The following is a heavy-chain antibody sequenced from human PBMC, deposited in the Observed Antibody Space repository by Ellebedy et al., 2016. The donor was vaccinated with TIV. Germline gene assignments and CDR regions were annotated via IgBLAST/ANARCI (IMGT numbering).Heavy chain of an antibody. CDR3: ARKTDTGTSGDY. Sequence: PGGSLRLSCAASGFTVGNNFMSWVRQAPGKGLEWVSLIYIGGSTDYADSVKGRFTISRDSSKNTLYLQMNSLRAEETAMYYCARKTDTGTSGDYWGQGTPVTVSS. CDR1: GFTVGNNF. J-gene: IGHJ4*02. V-gene: IGHV3-53*01. D-gene: IGHD1-1*01. CDR2: IYIGGST.